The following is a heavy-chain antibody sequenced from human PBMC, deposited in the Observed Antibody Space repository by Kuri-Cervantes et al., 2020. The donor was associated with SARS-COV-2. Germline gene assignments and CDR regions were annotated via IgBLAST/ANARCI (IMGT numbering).Heavy chain of an antibody. Sequence: ASVKVSCKASGYTFTGYYMHWVRQAPGQGLEWMGIINPSGGSTSYAQKFQGRVTMARDTSTSTVYMELSSLRSEDTAVYYCARSPSNGDYHGWFDYWGQGTLVTVSS. D-gene: IGHD4-17*01. J-gene: IGHJ4*02. CDR1: GYTFTGYY. CDR3: ARSPSNGDYHGWFDY. V-gene: IGHV1-46*01. CDR2: INPSGGST.